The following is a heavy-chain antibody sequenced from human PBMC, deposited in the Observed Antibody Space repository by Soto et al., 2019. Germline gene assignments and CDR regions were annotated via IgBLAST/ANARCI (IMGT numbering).Heavy chain of an antibody. CDR3: ARQRTSVVTQAYFDV. V-gene: IGHV4-38-2*01. CDR2: IYHTGST. D-gene: IGHD2-21*02. CDR1: GDSIIGIYH. J-gene: IGHJ4*02. Sequence: PSETLSLTCAVSGDSIIGIYHWAWIRQSPGRGLEWIASIYHTGSTYNNPSLRSRVSMSIDTSKDQFSLKLKSVTAADTALYFCARQRTSVVTQAYFDVWGPGSLVTVSS.